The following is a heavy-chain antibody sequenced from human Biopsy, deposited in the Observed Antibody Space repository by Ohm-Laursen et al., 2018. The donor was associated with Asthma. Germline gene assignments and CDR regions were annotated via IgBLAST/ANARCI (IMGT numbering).Heavy chain of an antibody. CDR3: ARTYYDFLTGQVKDVFGV. J-gene: IGHJ3*01. D-gene: IGHD3-9*01. CDR1: GYNFISFA. V-gene: IGHV1-3*04. CDR2: VNTGNGDT. Sequence: ASVKVSCKASGYNFISFAIHWVRQAPGQRLEWMGWVNTGNGDTKYSQKFQGRVTITRDTSTGTAYMELRSLRSEDTATYYCARTYYDFLTGQVKDVFGVWGQGAMVTVSS.